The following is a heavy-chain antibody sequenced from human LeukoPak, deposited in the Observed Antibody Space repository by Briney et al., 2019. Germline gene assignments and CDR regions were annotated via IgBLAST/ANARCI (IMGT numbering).Heavy chain of an antibody. J-gene: IGHJ5*02. CDR3: ARGEDIVVVPVPAWFDP. V-gene: IGHV4-59*01. CDR1: GGSISSYY. CDR2: IYYSGST. D-gene: IGHD2-2*01. Sequence: SETLSLTCTVSGGSISSYYWSWIRQPPGKGLEWIGYIYYSGSTNYNPSLKSRVTISVDTSKNQFSLKLSSVTAADTAVYYCARGEDIVVVPVPAWFDPWGQGTLVTVSS.